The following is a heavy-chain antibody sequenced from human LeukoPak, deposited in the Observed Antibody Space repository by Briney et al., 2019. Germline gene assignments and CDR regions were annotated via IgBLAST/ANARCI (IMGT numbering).Heavy chain of an antibody. CDR3: ARGGFESRWASDM. J-gene: IGHJ3*02. Sequence: GASVKVSCKASGYTFRKYAMNWVRQAPGQGLEWMGWINTNTGSPTYAQGFTGRFVFSLDTSVSTAYLQISSLRTEDTAIYYCARGGFESRWASDMWGQGTMVTVSS. V-gene: IGHV7-4-1*02. CDR1: GYTFRKYA. D-gene: IGHD3-22*01. CDR2: INTNTGSP.